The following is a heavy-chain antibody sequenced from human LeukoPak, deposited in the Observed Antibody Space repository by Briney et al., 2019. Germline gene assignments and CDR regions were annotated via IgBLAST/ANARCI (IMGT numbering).Heavy chain of an antibody. D-gene: IGHD4/OR15-4a*01. Sequence: SETLSLTCAVYGGSFCGYYWSWIRQPPGKGLEWIGEINHSGSTNYNPSLKSRVTISVDTSKNQFSLKLSSVTAADTAVYYCAREHDAGAAGDGTRYFDYWGQGTLVTVSS. CDR1: GGSFCGYY. CDR2: INHSGST. CDR3: AREHDAGAAGDGTRYFDY. J-gene: IGHJ4*02. V-gene: IGHV4-34*01.